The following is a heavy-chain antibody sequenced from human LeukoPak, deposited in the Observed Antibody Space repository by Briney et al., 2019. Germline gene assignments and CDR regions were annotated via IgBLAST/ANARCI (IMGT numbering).Heavy chain of an antibody. CDR2: INHSGST. V-gene: IGHV4-34*01. CDR1: GGSFSGYY. D-gene: IGHD3-22*01. Sequence: SETLSLTCAVYGGSFSGYYWSWIRQPPGKGLEWIGEINHSGSTNYNPSLKSRVTISVGTSKNQFSLKLSSVTAADTAVYYCARGSGSSGYKDYFDYWGQGTLVTVSS. CDR3: ARGSGSSGYKDYFDY. J-gene: IGHJ4*02.